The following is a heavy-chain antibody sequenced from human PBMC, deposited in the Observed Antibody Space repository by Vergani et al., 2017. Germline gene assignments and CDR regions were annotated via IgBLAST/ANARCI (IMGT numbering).Heavy chain of an antibody. D-gene: IGHD3-3*01. V-gene: IGHV3-23*01. CDR2: ISGSGGST. CDR3: AKNVVRIRMFGVERPGGGLDY. Sequence: EVQLLESGGGLVQPGGSLRLSCAASGFTFSSYAMSWVRQAPGKGLEWVSAISGSGGSTYYADSVKGRFTISRDNSKNTLYLQMNSLRAEDTAVYYCAKNVVRIRMFGVERPGGGLDYWGQGTLVTVSS. J-gene: IGHJ4*02. CDR1: GFTFSSYA.